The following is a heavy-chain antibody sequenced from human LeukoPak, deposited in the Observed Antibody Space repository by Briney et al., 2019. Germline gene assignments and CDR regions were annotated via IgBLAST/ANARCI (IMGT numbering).Heavy chain of an antibody. CDR3: ANDFLSYGDLGLLDC. V-gene: IGHV3-33*06. D-gene: IGHD4-17*01. CDR2: IWYDGSNK. Sequence: GGSLRLSRAASAFTFSRYGMHWVRQAPGKGLEWVAVIWYDGSNKYYADSVKGRFTISRDNSKNTLYLQMNSLRAEDTAVYYCANDFLSYGDLGLLDCWGQGTLVTVSS. J-gene: IGHJ4*02. CDR1: AFTFSRYG.